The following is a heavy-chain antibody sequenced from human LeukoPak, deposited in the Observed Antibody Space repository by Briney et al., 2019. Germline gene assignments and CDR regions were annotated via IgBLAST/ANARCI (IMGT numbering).Heavy chain of an antibody. D-gene: IGHD3-10*01. J-gene: IGHJ4*02. CDR3: ARSGGVRGHYFDY. Sequence: SEALSLTCTVSGGSISSYYWSWIRQPPGQGLEWIGYIHYSGSTYYNPSLNSRVTISVDTSKNQFSLKLTSVTAADTAVYYCARSGGVRGHYFDYWGQGTLVTVSS. V-gene: IGHV4-30-4*08. CDR2: IHYSGST. CDR1: GGSISSYY.